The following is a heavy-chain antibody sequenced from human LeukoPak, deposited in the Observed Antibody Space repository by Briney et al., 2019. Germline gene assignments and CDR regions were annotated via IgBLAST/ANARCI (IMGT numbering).Heavy chain of an antibody. J-gene: IGHJ4*02. D-gene: IGHD5-12*01. CDR1: GFTFSTYG. CDR2: IHSSSTPI. Sequence: GGSLRLSCTGSGFTFSTYGMNWVRQAPGRGPEWVAYIHSSSTPIYYADSVRGRSTISRDNAKNSLYLQMNSLRGEDTAVYYCAREGYSGYNSHWGQGTLVTVSS. V-gene: IGHV3-48*01. CDR3: AREGYSGYNSH.